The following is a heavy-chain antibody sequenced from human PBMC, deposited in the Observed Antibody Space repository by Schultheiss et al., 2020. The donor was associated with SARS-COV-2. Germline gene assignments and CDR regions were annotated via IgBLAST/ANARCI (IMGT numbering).Heavy chain of an antibody. Sequence: SETLSLTCTVSGGSISSYYWTWIRQPPGKGLEWIGEINDSGTTNYNPSLKSRVTISVDTSKNQFSLKLRSVTAADTAVYYCARIYDSRNYYLAYWGRGALVTVSS. J-gene: IGHJ4*02. CDR3: ARIYDSRNYYLAY. CDR1: GGSISSYY. D-gene: IGHD3-22*01. CDR2: INDSGTT. V-gene: IGHV4-34*01.